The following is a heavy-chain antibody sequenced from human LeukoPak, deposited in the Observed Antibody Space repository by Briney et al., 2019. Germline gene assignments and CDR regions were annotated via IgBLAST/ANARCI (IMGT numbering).Heavy chain of an antibody. V-gene: IGHV3-23*01. CDR2: ISGSGGST. Sequence: GGSLRLSCAASGFTFSSYSMNWVRQAPGKGLEWVSAISGSGGSTYYADSVKGRFTISRDNSKNTLYLQMNSLRAEDTAVYYCAKLRAAPAYFDYWGQGTLVTVSS. J-gene: IGHJ4*02. CDR3: AKLRAAPAYFDY. CDR1: GFTFSSYS. D-gene: IGHD2-15*01.